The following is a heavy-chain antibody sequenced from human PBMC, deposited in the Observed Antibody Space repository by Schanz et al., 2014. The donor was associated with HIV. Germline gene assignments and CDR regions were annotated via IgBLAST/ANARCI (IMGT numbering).Heavy chain of an antibody. Sequence: QVPLVQSGAEVTKPGSSVKGFCRASGGTFINYAFSWVRQAPGQGLEGMGGIIPLFGTSNYAQKFQGRATITADESTSTAYMELSSLRSEDTAVYYCARDSPVAAGTLDYWGQGTLVTVSS. V-gene: IGHV1-69*01. CDR2: IIPLFGTS. D-gene: IGHD6-13*01. J-gene: IGHJ4*02. CDR3: ARDSPVAAGTLDY. CDR1: GGTFINYA.